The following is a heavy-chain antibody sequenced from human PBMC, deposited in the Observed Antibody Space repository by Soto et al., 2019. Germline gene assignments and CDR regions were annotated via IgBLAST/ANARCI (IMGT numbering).Heavy chain of an antibody. CDR2: INWNGAYT. V-gene: IGHV3-20*04. CDR3: ARPGVGSSWHRAAWFDT. J-gene: IGHJ5*02. CDR1: GVTFHDFG. Sequence: EVQLMESGGGVVRPGGSLRLSCAASGVTFHDFGMTWVRQRPGKELEWVSAINWNGAYTAYADSVKGRFTISRDNAKKSLYLQMNSLRGEDTALYYCARPGVGSSWHRAAWFDTWGQGTLVTVSS. D-gene: IGHD6-13*01.